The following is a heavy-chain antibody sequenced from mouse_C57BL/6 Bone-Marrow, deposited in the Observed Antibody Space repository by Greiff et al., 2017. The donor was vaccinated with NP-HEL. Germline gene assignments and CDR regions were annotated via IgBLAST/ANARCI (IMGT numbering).Heavy chain of an antibody. V-gene: IGHV7-3*01. CDR1: GFTFTDYY. CDR2: IRNKANGYTT. J-gene: IGHJ2*01. Sequence: EVQLVESGGGLVQPGGSLSLSCAASGFTFTDYYMSWVRQPPGKALEWLGFIRNKANGYTTEYSASVKCRFTISRDNSQSILYHQMNALRAEDSATYYCARYRTPWYFDYWGQVTTLTVSS. CDR3: ARYRTPWYFDY.